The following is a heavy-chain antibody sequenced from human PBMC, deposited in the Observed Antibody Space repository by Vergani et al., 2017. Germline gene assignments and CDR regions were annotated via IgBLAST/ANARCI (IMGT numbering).Heavy chain of an antibody. V-gene: IGHV1-18*04. CDR1: GYTFTSYG. J-gene: IGHJ6*02. CDR3: ARGSSGWRDYYYYGMDV. D-gene: IGHD6-19*01. Sequence: QVQLVQSGAEVKKPGASVKVSCKASGYTFTSYGISWVRQAPGQGLEWMGWISAYNGNTNYAQKLQSRVTMTTDTSTSTAYMELRSLRSDDTAVYYCARGSSGWRDYYYYGMDVWGQGTTVTVSS. CDR2: ISAYNGNT.